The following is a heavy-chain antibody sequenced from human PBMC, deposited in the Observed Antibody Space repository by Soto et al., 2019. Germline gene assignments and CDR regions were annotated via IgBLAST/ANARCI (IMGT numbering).Heavy chain of an antibody. V-gene: IGHV1-18*01. J-gene: IGHJ6*02. CDR1: GYTFTTYG. CDR3: AREGEMPYYYYGLDV. D-gene: IGHD3-16*01. CDR2: IRGYNGHT. Sequence: QVQLVQSGAEVRKPGASWKVSSKASGYTFTTYGFSWGGQAPGQGLEWRGGIRGYNGHTKYAQKFQGRVTMTTDTPTSTVYMDLRSLRSDDTAVYYCAREGEMPYYYYGLDVWGQGTTVTVSS.